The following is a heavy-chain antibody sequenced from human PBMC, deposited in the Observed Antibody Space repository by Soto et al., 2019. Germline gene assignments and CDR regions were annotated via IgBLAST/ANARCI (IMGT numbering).Heavy chain of an antibody. V-gene: IGHV1-69*13. J-gene: IGHJ6*02. CDR2: IIPIFGTA. CDR3: ARAELRYFDWIQTPNYYYGMDV. CDR1: GGTFSSYA. D-gene: IGHD3-9*01. Sequence: GASVKVSSKASGGTFSSYAISSVRQAPGQGLEWMGGIIPIFGTANYAQKFQGRVTITADESTSTAYMELSSLRSEDTAVYYCARAELRYFDWIQTPNYYYGMDVWGQGTTVTVSS.